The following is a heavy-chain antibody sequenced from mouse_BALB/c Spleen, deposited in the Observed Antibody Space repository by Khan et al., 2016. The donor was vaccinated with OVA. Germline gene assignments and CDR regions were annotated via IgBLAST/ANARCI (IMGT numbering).Heavy chain of an antibody. V-gene: IGHV5-6*01. CDR3: ASLAYYYGGGGFAY. CDR2: VSTGGHYT. CDR1: GFTFSTYG. J-gene: IGHJ3*01. Sequence: VQLVESGADVVKPGGSLKLSCAASGFTFSTYGMSWVRQTPDKRLEWVATVSTGGHYTYYPDNVKGRFTISRDNAKNTPYLQISSLKSEDTAIFYCASLAYYYGGGGFAYWGQGTMVTVSA. D-gene: IGHD1-1*02.